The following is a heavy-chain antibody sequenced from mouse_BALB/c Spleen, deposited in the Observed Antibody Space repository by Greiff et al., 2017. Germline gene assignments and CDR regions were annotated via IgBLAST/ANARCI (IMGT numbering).Heavy chain of an antibody. J-gene: IGHJ1*01. CDR3: AREGGITTWYFDV. Sequence: EVQLVESGPGLVKPSQSLSLTCTVTGYSITSDYAWNWIRQFPGNKLEWMGYISYSGSTSYNPSLKSRISITRDTSKNQFFLQLNSVTTEDTATYYCAREGGITTWYFDVWGAGTTVTVSS. D-gene: IGHD2-4*01. V-gene: IGHV3-2*02. CDR2: ISYSGST. CDR1: GYSITSDYA.